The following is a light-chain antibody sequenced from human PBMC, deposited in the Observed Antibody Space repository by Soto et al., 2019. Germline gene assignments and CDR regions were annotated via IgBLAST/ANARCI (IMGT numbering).Light chain of an antibody. Sequence: QSVLTQPASVSGSPGQSITISCTGTSSDVGGYNYVSWYQQHPGKAPKLMIYDVSYRPSGVSNRFSGPKSGNTASLTISGLQAEDEADYYCSSYTSSSTVVFGGGTKVTVL. CDR1: SSDVGGYNY. J-gene: IGLJ2*01. V-gene: IGLV2-14*01. CDR2: DVS. CDR3: SSYTSSSTVV.